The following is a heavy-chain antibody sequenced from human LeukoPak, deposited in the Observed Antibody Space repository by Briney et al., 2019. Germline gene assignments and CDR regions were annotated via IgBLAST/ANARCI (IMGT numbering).Heavy chain of an antibody. D-gene: IGHD4-17*01. J-gene: IGHJ5*02. CDR1: GYTFTSYG. CDR2: IIPILGIA. Sequence: GASVKVSCKASGYTFTSYGISWVRQAPGQGLEWMGGIIPILGIANYAQKFQGRVTITADKSTSTAYMELSSLRSEDTAVYYCARGDYGDYGWFDPWGQGTLVTVSS. V-gene: IGHV1-69*10. CDR3: ARGDYGDYGWFDP.